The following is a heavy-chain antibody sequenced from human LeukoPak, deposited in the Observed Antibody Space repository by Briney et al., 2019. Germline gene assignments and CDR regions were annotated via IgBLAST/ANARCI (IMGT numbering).Heavy chain of an antibody. V-gene: IGHV4-39*01. CDR2: IYYSGNT. J-gene: IGHJ4*02. CDR3: ARQDGYNYGPRGS. CDR1: GGSISSSSYY. D-gene: IGHD5-18*01. Sequence: PAEPLSLTCAVSGGSISSSSYYWGWIRQPPGKGLEWIGSIYYSGNTYYNPSLKSRVTISVYTSKNQFSLKLSSVTAADTAVYYCARQDGYNYGPRGSWGQGTLVTVSS.